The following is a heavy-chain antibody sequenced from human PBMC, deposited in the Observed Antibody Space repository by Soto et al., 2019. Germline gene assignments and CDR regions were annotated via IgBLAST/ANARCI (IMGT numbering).Heavy chain of an antibody. Sequence: QVQLVQSGAEVKKPGASVKVAFKTSVYSFTSNAITWVRQAPGQGLEWMGWISTYSGDPNNAQKFQGRVNMTTDTSTNTAYMELRNLRSADTSVYYCARVWGSYQSSSGGAGFDPCGPGNLVTVSS. D-gene: IGHD3-16*02. CDR3: ARVWGSYQSSSGGAGFDP. V-gene: IGHV1-18*04. CDR1: VYSFTSNA. CDR2: ISTYSGDP. J-gene: IGHJ5*02.